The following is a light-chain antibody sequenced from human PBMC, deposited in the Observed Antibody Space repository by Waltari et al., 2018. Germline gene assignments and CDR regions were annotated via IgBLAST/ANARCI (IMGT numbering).Light chain of an antibody. Sequence: SYELTQPPSVSVSPGQTASITCSGDKLGXKYACWYQQKPGQSPVLVIYQDSKRPSGIPERFSGSNSGNTATLTISGTQAMDEADYYCQAWDSSTVVFXGGTKLTVL. CDR3: QAWDSSTVV. CDR1: KLGXKY. V-gene: IGLV3-1*01. CDR2: QDS. J-gene: IGLJ2*01.